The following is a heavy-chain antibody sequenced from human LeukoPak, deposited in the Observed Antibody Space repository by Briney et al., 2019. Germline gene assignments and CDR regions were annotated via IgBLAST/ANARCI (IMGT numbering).Heavy chain of an antibody. V-gene: IGHV3-23*01. Sequence: GGFLRLSCAASGFSFSSYAMSWVRQAPGKGLEWVSSMSGSGGSTYYADSVKGRLTISRDNSKNTLHLQMNSLRAEDTAIYYCAKDLVSGSFYGPFGYWGQGTPVTVSS. CDR3: AKDLVSGSFYGPFGY. J-gene: IGHJ4*02. CDR1: GFSFSSYA. D-gene: IGHD1-26*01. CDR2: MSGSGGST.